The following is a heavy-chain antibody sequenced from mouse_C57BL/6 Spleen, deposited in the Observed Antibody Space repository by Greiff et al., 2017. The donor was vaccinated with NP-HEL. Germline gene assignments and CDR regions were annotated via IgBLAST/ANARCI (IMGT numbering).Heavy chain of an antibody. D-gene: IGHD2-5*01. CDR2: IYPGSGST. CDR3: ARGDSNPPWFAY. J-gene: IGHJ3*01. CDR1: GYTFTSYW. V-gene: IGHV1-55*01. Sequence: QVQLQQPGAELVKPGASVKMSCKASGYTFTSYWITWVKQRPGQGLEWIGDIYPGSGSTNYNEKFKSKATLTVDTSSSTAYMQLSSLTSEDSAVYYCARGDSNPPWFAYWGQGTLVTVSA.